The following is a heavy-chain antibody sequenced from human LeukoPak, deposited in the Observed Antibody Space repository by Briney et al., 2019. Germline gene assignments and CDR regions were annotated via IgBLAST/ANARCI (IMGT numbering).Heavy chain of an antibody. CDR3: AREPAHSIAAAGTDAFDI. CDR2: IIPIFGTA. D-gene: IGHD6-13*01. V-gene: IGHV1-69*01. Sequence: SVKVSCKASGGTFSSYAISWVRQAPGPGLEWMGGIIPIFGTANYAQKFQGRVTITADESTSTAYMELSSLRSEDTAVYYCAREPAHSIAAAGTDAFDIWGQGTMVTVSS. J-gene: IGHJ3*02. CDR1: GGTFSSYA.